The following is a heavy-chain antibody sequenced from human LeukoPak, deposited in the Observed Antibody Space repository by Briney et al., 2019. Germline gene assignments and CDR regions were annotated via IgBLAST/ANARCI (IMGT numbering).Heavy chain of an antibody. V-gene: IGHV3-7*01. Sequence: PGGSLRLSCVASGFTFSNYWMSWVRQAPGEGLEWVANIKLDGGEKYYVDSVKGRLTISRDNAKNSLYLQMNSLRAEDTAVYYCARVPLLRYFDWSNYYYGMDVWGQGTTVTVSS. CDR1: GFTFSNYW. D-gene: IGHD3-9*01. J-gene: IGHJ6*02. CDR2: IKLDGGEK. CDR3: ARVPLLRYFDWSNYYYGMDV.